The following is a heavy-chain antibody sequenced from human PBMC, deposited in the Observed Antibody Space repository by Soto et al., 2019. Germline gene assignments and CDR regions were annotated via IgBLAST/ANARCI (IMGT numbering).Heavy chain of an antibody. CDR1: GGSFSGYY. Sequence: SETLSLTCAVYGGSFSGYYWSSIRQPPGKGLEWIGEINHSGSTNYNPSLKSRVTISVDTSKNQFSLKLSSVTAADTAVYYCASLSSSWFYFDYWGQGTLVTVSS. D-gene: IGHD6-13*01. V-gene: IGHV4-34*01. CDR3: ASLSSSWFYFDY. CDR2: INHSGST. J-gene: IGHJ4*02.